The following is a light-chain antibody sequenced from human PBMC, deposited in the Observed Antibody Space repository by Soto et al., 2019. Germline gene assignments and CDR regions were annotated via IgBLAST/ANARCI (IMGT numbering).Light chain of an antibody. CDR2: AAS. J-gene: IGKJ5*01. CDR1: QSISNR. CDR3: QQYYDWPIT. Sequence: DIQMTQSPSTLPASVGDGVTISCRASQSISNRLAWYQQRPGKAPKYLIYAASTRAAGIPARFSGSGSGTDFTLTISSLQSEDFAIYYCQQYYDWPITFGQGTRLEIK. V-gene: IGKV1-5*01.